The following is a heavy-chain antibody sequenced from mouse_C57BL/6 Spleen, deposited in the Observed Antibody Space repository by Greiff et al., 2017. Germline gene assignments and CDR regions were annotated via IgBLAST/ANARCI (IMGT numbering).Heavy chain of an antibody. CDR2: INPNNGGT. J-gene: IGHJ2*01. CDR3: ARNGYGSRRYYFDY. V-gene: IGHV1-18*01. Sequence: EVQLQQSGPELVKPGASVKIPCKASGYTFTDYNMDWVKQSHGKSLEWIGDINPNNGGTIYNQKFKGKATLTVDKSSSTAYMELRSLTSEDTAVYYCARNGYGSRRYYFDYWGQGTTLTVSS. CDR1: GYTFTDYN. D-gene: IGHD1-1*01.